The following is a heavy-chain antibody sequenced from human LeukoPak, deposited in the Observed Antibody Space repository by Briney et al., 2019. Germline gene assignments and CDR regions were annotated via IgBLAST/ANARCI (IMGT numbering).Heavy chain of an antibody. J-gene: IGHJ4*02. CDR3: ARAKYCSGGSCYVPIDY. CDR1: GYTFTSYD. V-gene: IGHV1-69*06. CDR2: IIPIFGTA. Sequence: ASVKVSCKASGYTFTSYDINWVRQATGQGLEWMGGIIPIFGTANFAQKFQGRVTITAEKSTSTAYMELSSLRSEDTAVYYCARAKYCSGGSCYVPIDYWGQGTLVTVSS. D-gene: IGHD2-15*01.